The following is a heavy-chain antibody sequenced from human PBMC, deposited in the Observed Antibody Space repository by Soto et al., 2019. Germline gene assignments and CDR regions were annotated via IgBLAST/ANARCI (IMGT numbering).Heavy chain of an antibody. CDR2: SYYSGST. J-gene: IGHJ6*02. V-gene: IGHV4-39*01. CDR1: GGSISSSSYY. D-gene: IGHD3-9*01. Sequence: PSETLTLSCTVSGGSISSSSYYWVWKRQPPGKGLVWLGSSYYSGSTYDNPALKSGVTISVDTSKNHFSLKLSYGTAADTAAYYCARLRYFDWSRHYYYYYGMDVWGQGTTVTVSS. CDR3: ARLRYFDWSRHYYYYYGMDV.